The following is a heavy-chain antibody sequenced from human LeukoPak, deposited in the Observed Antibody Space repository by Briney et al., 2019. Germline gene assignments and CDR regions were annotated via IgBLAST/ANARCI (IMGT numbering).Heavy chain of an antibody. CDR2: ISAYNGNT. J-gene: IGHJ4*02. D-gene: IGHD2-15*01. CDR3: ARVEVAVAELREEKDFDY. Sequence: ASVKVSCKASGYTFTSYGISWVRQAPGQGLEWMGWISAYNGNTNYAQKLQGRVTMTTDTSTSTAFMELRSLRSDDTAVYYCARVEVAVAELREEKDFDYWGQGTLVTVSS. V-gene: IGHV1-18*01. CDR1: GYTFTSYG.